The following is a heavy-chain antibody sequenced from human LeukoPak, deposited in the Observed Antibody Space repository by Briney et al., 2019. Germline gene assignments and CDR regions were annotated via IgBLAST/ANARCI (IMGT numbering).Heavy chain of an antibody. J-gene: IGHJ6*03. CDR2: VYYSGST. Sequence: KTSETLPLTCSVSGGSINTYYWSWIRQTPGKGLEWIGYVYYSGSTNYNPSLKSRVTISVDTSKNQFSLKLSSVTAADTAVYYCARHLRRYSSSWYRDYYYYMDVWGKGTTVTISS. V-gene: IGHV4-59*08. CDR3: ARHLRRYSSSWYRDYYYYMDV. D-gene: IGHD6-13*01. CDR1: GGSINTYY.